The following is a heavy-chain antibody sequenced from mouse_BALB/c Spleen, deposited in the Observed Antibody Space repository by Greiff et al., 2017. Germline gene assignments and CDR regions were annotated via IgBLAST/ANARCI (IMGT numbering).Heavy chain of an antibody. V-gene: IGHV2-9*02. CDR3: ARERENLYYDYDGYAMDY. Sequence: VQLQQSGPGLVQPSQSLSITCTVSGFSFTSYGVHWVRQPPGKGLEWLGVIWAGGSTNYNSALMSRLSISKDNSTSQVFLKMNSLQTDDTAMYYCARERENLYYDYDGYAMDYWGQGTSVTVSS. CDR2: IWAGGST. D-gene: IGHD2-4*01. CDR1: GFSFTSYG. J-gene: IGHJ4*01.